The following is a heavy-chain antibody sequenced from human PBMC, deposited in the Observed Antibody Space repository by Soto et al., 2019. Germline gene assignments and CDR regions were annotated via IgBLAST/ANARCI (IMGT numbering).Heavy chain of an antibody. D-gene: IGHD1-26*01. CDR2: VYNSGRT. Sequence: WIRKKTRKGLEWIGYVYNSGRTKYNPSLRSRVTISVDTSKSQFSLKLSSVTAADTAVYYCTKNAGGGASLYDYWGQGILVPGSS. CDR3: TKNAGGGASLYDY. V-gene: IGHV4-59*08. J-gene: IGHJ4*02.